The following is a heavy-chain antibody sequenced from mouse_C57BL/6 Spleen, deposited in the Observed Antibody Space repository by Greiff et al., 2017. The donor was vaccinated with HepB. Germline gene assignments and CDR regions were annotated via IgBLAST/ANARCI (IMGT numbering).Heavy chain of an antibody. CDR2: IYPGSGST. CDR1: GYTFTSYW. V-gene: IGHV1-55*01. CDR3: ARSESNFYAMDY. D-gene: IGHD2-5*01. J-gene: IGHJ4*01. Sequence: VQLQQPGAELVKPGASVKMSCKASGYTFTSYWITWVKQRPGQGLEWIGDIYPGSGSTNYNEKFKSKATLTVDTSASTAYMQLSSLTSEDSAVYYCARSESNFYAMDYWGQGTSVTVSS.